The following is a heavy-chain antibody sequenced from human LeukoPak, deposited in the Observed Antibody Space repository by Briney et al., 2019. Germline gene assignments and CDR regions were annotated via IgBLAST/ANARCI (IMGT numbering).Heavy chain of an antibody. D-gene: IGHD1-1*01. CDR3: STAWKTGRFDP. CDR1: GFTFSGYA. V-gene: IGHV3-15*01. Sequence: PGGSLRLSCAASGFTFSGYAMNWVRQAPGKGLEWVGRIKSKTDGGTIDYAAPVKGRFTISRDDSKNTLYLQMNSLKAEDTAIYYCSTAWKTGRFDPWGQGTLVTVSS. J-gene: IGHJ5*02. CDR2: IKSKTDGGTI.